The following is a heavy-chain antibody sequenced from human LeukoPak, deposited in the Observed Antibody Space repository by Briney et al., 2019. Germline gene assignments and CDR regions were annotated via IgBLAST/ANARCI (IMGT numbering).Heavy chain of an antibody. CDR3: ARGEPKTLWFGDSAFDI. D-gene: IGHD3-10*01. V-gene: IGHV1-69*06. CDR1: GGTFSSYA. Sequence: ASVKVSCKASGGTFSSYAISWVRQAPGQGLEWMGGISPIFGTANYAQKFQGRVTITADKSTSTAYMELSSLRSEDTAVYYCARGEPKTLWFGDSAFDIWGQGTMVTVSS. J-gene: IGHJ3*02. CDR2: ISPIFGTA.